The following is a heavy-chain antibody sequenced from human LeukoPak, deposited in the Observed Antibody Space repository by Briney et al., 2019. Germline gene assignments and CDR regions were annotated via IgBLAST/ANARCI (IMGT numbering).Heavy chain of an antibody. J-gene: IGHJ3*02. CDR1: GFTFSSYG. D-gene: IGHD6-19*01. Sequence: GGSLRLSCAASGFTFSSYGMHWVRQAPGKGLEWVAVIWYDGSNKYYADSVKGRFTISRDNSKNTLYLQMNSLRAEDTAAYYCAKDWAGWRIWGQGTMVTVSS. CDR3: AKDWAGWRI. V-gene: IGHV3-33*06. CDR2: IWYDGSNK.